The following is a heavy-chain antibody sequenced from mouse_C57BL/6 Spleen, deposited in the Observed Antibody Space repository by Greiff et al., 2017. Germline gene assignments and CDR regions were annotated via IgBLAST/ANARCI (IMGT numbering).Heavy chain of an antibody. CDR1: GFTFTDYY. CDR2: IRNKANGYTT. CDR3: ARDFYFDY. V-gene: IGHV7-3*01. Sequence: EVKLVESGGGLVQPGGSPSLSCAASGFTFTDYYMSWVRQPPGKALEWLGFIRNKANGYTTEYSASVKGRFTISRDNSQSILYLQMNALGAEDSATYYCARDFYFDYWGQGTTLTVSS. J-gene: IGHJ2*01.